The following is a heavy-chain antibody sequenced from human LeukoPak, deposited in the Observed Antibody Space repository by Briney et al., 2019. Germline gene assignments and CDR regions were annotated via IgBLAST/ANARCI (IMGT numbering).Heavy chain of an antibody. CDR1: GFTFSRYW. Sequence: QPGGSLRLSCEASGFTFSRYWMSWVRQAPGKGLEWVANINPDGSERYYVDSVKGRFSISRDSAKSSLYLHMNSLRVEDTAVYYCARSFHNSCDYWGQGALVTVSS. D-gene: IGHD3-10*01. V-gene: IGHV3-7*05. J-gene: IGHJ4*02. CDR2: INPDGSER. CDR3: ARSFHNSCDY.